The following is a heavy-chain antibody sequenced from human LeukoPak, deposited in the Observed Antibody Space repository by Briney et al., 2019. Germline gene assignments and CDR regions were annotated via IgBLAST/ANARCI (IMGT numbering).Heavy chain of an antibody. V-gene: IGHV1-69*13. CDR1: GYTFSSNG. Sequence: GASVKVSCKASGYTFSSNGISWVRQAPGQGLEWMGGIIPIFDRANYAQKFQGRVTITADESTSTAYMELSSLRSEDTAVYYCARDLGSRDGYNPPNLFDNWGQGTLVTVSS. CDR3: ARDLGSRDGYNPPNLFDN. CDR2: IIPIFDRA. D-gene: IGHD5-24*01. J-gene: IGHJ4*02.